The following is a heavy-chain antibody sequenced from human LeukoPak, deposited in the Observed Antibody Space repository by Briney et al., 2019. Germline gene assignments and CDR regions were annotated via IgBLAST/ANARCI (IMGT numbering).Heavy chain of an antibody. CDR2: ISSSSSTI. V-gene: IGHV3-48*01. CDR3: ARGGMISLPNWFDP. CDR1: GFTFSSYS. D-gene: IGHD3-16*01. J-gene: IGHJ5*02. Sequence: GGSLRLSCAASGFTFSSYSMNWVRQAPGKGLEWVSYISSSSSTIYYADSVKGRFTISRDNAKNSLYLQMNSLRAEDTAVYYCARGGMISLPNWFDPWGQGTLVTVSS.